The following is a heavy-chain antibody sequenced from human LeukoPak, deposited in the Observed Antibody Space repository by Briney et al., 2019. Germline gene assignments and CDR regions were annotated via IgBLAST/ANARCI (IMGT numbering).Heavy chain of an antibody. D-gene: IGHD2-2*01. CDR2: ISWSSKTI. V-gene: IGHV3-9*01. CDR3: SRDGSSTPPYHFDN. CDR1: GFTFDSYG. J-gene: IGHJ4*02. Sequence: GGSLRLSCTASGFTFDSYGFHWVRQAPGKGLEWVASISWSSKTIRYADSVKGRFTISRDNAKNSLSLQMKNLRIDDTASYFCSRDGSSTPPYHFDNWGQGTLVTVSS.